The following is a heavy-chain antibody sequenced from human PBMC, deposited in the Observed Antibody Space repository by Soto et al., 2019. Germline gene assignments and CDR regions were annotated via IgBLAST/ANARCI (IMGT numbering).Heavy chain of an antibody. D-gene: IGHD3-10*02. Sequence: SETLSLTFTVAGDSITASYSNWALIRQPPGKGLEWIGTFHQSGTNSPNPPLRSRIKIYGDTSRNHFSMNLRSVTAADSGVYYCAKLVRDDVRRSDLDHWGQGTLVTVSS. J-gene: IGHJ4*02. CDR2: FHQSGTN. CDR1: GDSITASYSN. V-gene: IGHV4-39*02. CDR3: AKLVRDDVRRSDLDH.